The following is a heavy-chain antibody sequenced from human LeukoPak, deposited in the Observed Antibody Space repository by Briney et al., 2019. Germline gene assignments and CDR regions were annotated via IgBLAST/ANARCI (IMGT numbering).Heavy chain of an antibody. CDR2: ISGSGNYI. V-gene: IGHV3-21*01. D-gene: IGHD3-3*01. Sequence: GGSLRLSCAASGFTFSGYYMNWIRQAPGKGLEWVSSISGSGNYIYYADSVKGRFTISRDNAKNSLYLQMNSLRAEDTAVYYCASSYRITIFPPGEYWGQGTLVTVSS. J-gene: IGHJ4*02. CDR3: ASSYRITIFPPGEY. CDR1: GFTFSGYY.